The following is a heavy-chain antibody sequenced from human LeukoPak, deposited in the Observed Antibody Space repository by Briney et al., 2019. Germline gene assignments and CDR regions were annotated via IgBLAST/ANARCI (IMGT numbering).Heavy chain of an antibody. CDR3: AKDNTHIGELFQH. CDR2: ISSSSSYI. J-gene: IGHJ1*01. V-gene: IGHV3-21*04. D-gene: IGHD5-12*01. Sequence: GGSLRLSCAASGFTFSSYSMNWVRQAPGKGLEWVSSISSSSSYIYYADSVKGRFTISRDNAKNSLYLQMNSLRTEDTAFYYCAKDNTHIGELFQHWGQGTLVTVSS. CDR1: GFTFSSYS.